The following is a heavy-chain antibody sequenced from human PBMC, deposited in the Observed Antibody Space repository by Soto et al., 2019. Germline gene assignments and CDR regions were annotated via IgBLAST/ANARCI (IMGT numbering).Heavy chain of an antibody. CDR3: ARDSGGYSMFDY. CDR1: GGSISSGDYY. J-gene: IGHJ4*02. V-gene: IGHV4-30-4*01. CDR2: IYYSGST. Sequence: PSETLSLTCTVSGGSISSGDYYWSWIRQPPGKGLEWIGYIYYSGSTFYNPSLKSRLTISVDTSRNQFSLSLTSVTAADTAVYFCARDSGGYSMFDYWGQGTPVTVSS. D-gene: IGHD3-22*01.